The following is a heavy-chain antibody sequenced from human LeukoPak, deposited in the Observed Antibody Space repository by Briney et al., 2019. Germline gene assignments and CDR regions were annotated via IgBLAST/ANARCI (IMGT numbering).Heavy chain of an antibody. D-gene: IGHD6-13*01. CDR2: IYAGGST. CDR1: GFTVNSNY. V-gene: IGHV3-66*02. Sequence: PGGSLRLSCAASGFTVNSNYMSWVRQAPGKGLEWVSLIYAGGSTYYADSVRGRFTISRDNSKNTLYLQMNSLRPEDTAIYYRAKGFGKAAADVFGGYTMDVWGQGTTVTVSS. J-gene: IGHJ6*02. CDR3: AKGFGKAAADVFGGYTMDV.